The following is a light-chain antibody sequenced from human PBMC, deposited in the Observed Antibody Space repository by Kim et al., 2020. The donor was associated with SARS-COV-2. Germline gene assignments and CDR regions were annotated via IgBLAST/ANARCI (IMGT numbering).Light chain of an antibody. V-gene: IGKV1-39*01. CDR3: QKSYRTPHWT. CDR1: QSNSSY. CDR2: AAS. J-gene: IGKJ3*01. Sequence: DIQMTQSPSSLSASVGDRVTITCRASQSNSSYLNWYQQKPGKAPKLLIYAASSLQSGVPSRFSGSGSGTDFTLTISSLQPEDFATYYCQKSYRTPHWTFDPATKVDIK.